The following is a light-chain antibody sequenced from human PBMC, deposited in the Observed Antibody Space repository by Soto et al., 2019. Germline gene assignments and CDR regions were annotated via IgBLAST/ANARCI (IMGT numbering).Light chain of an antibody. CDR2: DAS. V-gene: IGKV3-11*01. J-gene: IGKJ4*01. Sequence: EIVLTQSPATLSLSPGERATLSCRASQSVSSYFAWYQQKPGQAPRLLIYDASNRATGIPDRFSGSGSGTDFTLTLSSLGPEDFAVYYCQQRSNWPLTFGGGTRVEIK. CDR1: QSVSSY. CDR3: QQRSNWPLT.